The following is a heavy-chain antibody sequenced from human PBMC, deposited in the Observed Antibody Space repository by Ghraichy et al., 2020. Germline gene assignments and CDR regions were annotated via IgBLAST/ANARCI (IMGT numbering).Heavy chain of an antibody. CDR1: GFTFSSYS. J-gene: IGHJ4*02. V-gene: IGHV3-21*01. D-gene: IGHD2-15*01. Sequence: GESLNISCAASGFTFSSYSMNWVRQAPGKGLEWVSSISSSSSYIYYADSVKGRFTISRDNAKNSLYLQMNSLRAEDTAVYYCASREVGGSCPYWGQGTLVTVSS. CDR2: ISSSSSYI. CDR3: ASREVGGSCPY.